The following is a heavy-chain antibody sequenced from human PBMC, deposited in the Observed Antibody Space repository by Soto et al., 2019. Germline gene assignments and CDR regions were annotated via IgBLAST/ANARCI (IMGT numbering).Heavy chain of an antibody. D-gene: IGHD2-2*02. CDR1: GGTFSSYA. J-gene: IGHJ2*01. V-gene: IGHV1-69*01. CDR2: ILAIFGTA. Sequence: QVQLVQSGAEVKKPGSSVKVSCKASGGTFSSYAISWVRQAPGQGLEWMGGILAIFGTANYAQKFQCRVTITADESTSTAYMEMSTLRSDDTAVYYCAVVDCSSTSCYISLGWYFDLWGRGTLVTVSS. CDR3: AVVDCSSTSCYISLGWYFDL.